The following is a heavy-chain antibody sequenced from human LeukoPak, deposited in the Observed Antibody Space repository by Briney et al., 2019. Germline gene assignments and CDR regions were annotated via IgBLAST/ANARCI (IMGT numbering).Heavy chain of an antibody. V-gene: IGHV1-69*13. CDR3: ARAGAVVDNWFDP. J-gene: IGHJ5*02. CDR2: IIPLFGSA. CDR1: GGTFSNYA. Sequence: GASVKVSCKASGGTFSNYAISWVRQAPGQGLEWMGGIIPLFGSADYAQKFQGRVTFTADESTSTAYMELSSLRPEDTAVYYCARAGAVVDNWFDPWGQGTLVTVSS. D-gene: IGHD2-15*01.